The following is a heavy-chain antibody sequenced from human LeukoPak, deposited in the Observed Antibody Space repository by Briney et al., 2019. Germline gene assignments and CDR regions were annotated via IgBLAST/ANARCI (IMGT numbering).Heavy chain of an antibody. D-gene: IGHD3-10*01. CDR1: GFTLSSYW. J-gene: IGHJ4*02. V-gene: IGHV3-7*01. CDR2: IKQDGSEK. CDR3: ARESSGVLGFDY. Sequence: PGGSLRLSCAASGFTLSSYWMSWVRQAPGKGLEWVANIKQDGSEKYYVDSVKGRFTISRDNAKNSLYLQMNSLRAEDTAVYYCARESSGVLGFDYWGQGTLVTVSS.